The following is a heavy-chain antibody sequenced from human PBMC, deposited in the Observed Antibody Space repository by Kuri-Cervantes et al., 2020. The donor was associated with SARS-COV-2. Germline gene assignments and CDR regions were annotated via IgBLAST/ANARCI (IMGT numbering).Heavy chain of an antibody. CDR2: IFYSGST. CDR1: GDSISSYY. Sequence: ESLKISCTVSGDSISSYYWGWIRQPPGRGLEWIGYIFYSGSTNYNPSLKSRATISVDTSKNQFSLRLNSVTAADTAVYYCARATSYCGGDCYIFDYWGQGTLVTVSS. CDR3: ARATSYCGGDCYIFDY. V-gene: IGHV4-59*01. J-gene: IGHJ4*02. D-gene: IGHD2-21*01.